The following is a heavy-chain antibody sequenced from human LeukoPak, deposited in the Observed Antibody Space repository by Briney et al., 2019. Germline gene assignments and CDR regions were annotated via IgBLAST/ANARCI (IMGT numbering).Heavy chain of an antibody. CDR1: GGSISSYY. D-gene: IGHD3-10*01. J-gene: IGHJ5*02. Sequence: SETLSLTCTVSGGSISSYYWSWIRQPPGKGLEGIGYSYYSGSTNYNPYLTSRGTISVDKSKNQFSLKLSSVTAADADVYYCARTNTMVRGVTPRGLFDPWGQGTLVTVSS. CDR3: ARTNTMVRGVTPRGLFDP. V-gene: IGHV4-59*13. CDR2: SYYSGST.